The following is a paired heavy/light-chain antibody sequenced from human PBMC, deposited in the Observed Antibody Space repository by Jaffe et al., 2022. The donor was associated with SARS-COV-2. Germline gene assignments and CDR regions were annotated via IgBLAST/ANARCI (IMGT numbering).Light chain of an antibody. CDR1: QDISNY. J-gene: IGKJ2*01. Sequence: DIQMTQSPSSLSASVGDRVTITCQASQDISNYLNWYQQRPGKGPKVLIYDASALETGVPSRFSGGGSGTTFTFTISSLHPEDFGTYFCQQYDETPYTFGQGTTLEIK. CDR2: DAS. CDR3: QQYDETPYT. V-gene: IGKV1-33*01.
Heavy chain of an antibody. Sequence: QVQLLESGPGLVKPSETLSLTCTVSGGSLGSYYWTWLRQPPHKGLEWIGYVHNSGDTDSNPSLRSRVTMSLDTSNKLSLKLNSVTAADTAVYYCVRGRGMATIPFTLWGQGTLAIVSS. J-gene: IGHJ4*02. CDR3: VRGRGMATIPFTL. CDR1: GGSLGSYY. CDR2: VHNSGDT. D-gene: IGHD1-26*01. V-gene: IGHV4-59*01.